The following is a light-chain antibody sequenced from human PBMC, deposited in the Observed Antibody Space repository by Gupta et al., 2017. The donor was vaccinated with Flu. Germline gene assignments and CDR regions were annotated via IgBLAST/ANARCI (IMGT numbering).Light chain of an antibody. J-gene: IGKJ2*01. Sequence: PSFLSASVGDRVTITCRASQGISSYLAWYQQKPGKAPKLLIYAASTLQSGVPSRFSGSGSGTEFTLTISSLQPEDFATYYCQQRNSYPRTFGQGTKLEIK. CDR3: QQRNSYPRT. CDR2: AAS. CDR1: QGISSY. V-gene: IGKV1-9*01.